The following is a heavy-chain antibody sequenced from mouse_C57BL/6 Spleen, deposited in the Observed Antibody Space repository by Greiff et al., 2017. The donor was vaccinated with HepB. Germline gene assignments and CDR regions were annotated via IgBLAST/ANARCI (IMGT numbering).Heavy chain of an antibody. CDR3: ARNFPITTVVATNFDV. CDR1: GYTFTGYW. V-gene: IGHV1-9*01. D-gene: IGHD1-1*01. CDR2: ILPGSGST. J-gene: IGHJ1*03. Sequence: VQLQQSGAELMKPGASVKLSCKATGYTFTGYWIEWVKQRPGHGLEWIGEILPGSGSTNYNEKFKGKATFTADTSSNTAYMQLSSLTTEDSAIYYCARNFPITTVVATNFDVWGTGTTVTVSS.